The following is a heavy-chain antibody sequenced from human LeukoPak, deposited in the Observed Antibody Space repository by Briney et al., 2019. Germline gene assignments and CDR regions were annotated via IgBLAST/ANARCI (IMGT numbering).Heavy chain of an antibody. J-gene: IGHJ4*02. V-gene: IGHV3-48*04. CDR3: ARGIAAILYSGGVDY. CDR1: GFTFSSYG. D-gene: IGHD1-26*01. Sequence: PGGSLRLSCAASGFTFSSYGMHWVRQAPGKGLEWVSYISSSGSTIYYADSVKGRFTISRDNAKNSLYLQMNSLRAEDTAVYYCARGIAAILYSGGVDYWGQGTLVTVSS. CDR2: ISSSGSTI.